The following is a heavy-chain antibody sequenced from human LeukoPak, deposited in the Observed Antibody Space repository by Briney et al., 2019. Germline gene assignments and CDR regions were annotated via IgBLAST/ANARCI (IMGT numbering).Heavy chain of an antibody. CDR2: IIPVLNIT. D-gene: IGHD5-18*01. V-gene: IGHV1-69*04. Sequence: SVKVSCKTSGGTFSSSSITWVRQAPGQGLEWMGRIIPVLNITTYAQKFQGSVTITADTSTSTVYMELSSLRSEETAVYYCARDQGLTAPPPYGLDVWGQGTTVIVSS. CDR1: GGTFSSSS. CDR3: ARDQGLTAPPPYGLDV. J-gene: IGHJ6*02.